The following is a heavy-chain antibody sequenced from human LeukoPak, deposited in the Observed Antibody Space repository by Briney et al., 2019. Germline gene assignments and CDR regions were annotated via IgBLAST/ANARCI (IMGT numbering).Heavy chain of an antibody. CDR3: ARDTTYGSGTYSFDY. V-gene: IGHV3-23*01. Sequence: GGSLRLSCAASGFTFSNYAMSWVRQAPGKGLEWVSVISASDGSTYYADSVKGRFTISRDNAENSLYLQMNSLRAEDTAVYYCARDTTYGSGTYSFDYWGQGTLVTVSS. J-gene: IGHJ4*02. CDR2: ISASDGST. CDR1: GFTFSNYA. D-gene: IGHD3-10*01.